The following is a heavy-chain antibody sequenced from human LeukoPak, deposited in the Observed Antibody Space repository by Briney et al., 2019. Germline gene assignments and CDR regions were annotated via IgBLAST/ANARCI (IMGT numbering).Heavy chain of an antibody. V-gene: IGHV4-59*01. CDR3: ARNYDSTGYYQN. CDR2: IYYSGST. Sequence: SETLSLTCTVSGGSISSYYWSWIRQPPGKGLEWIGYIYYSGSTNYNPSLKSRVTISVDTSKNQFSLKLSSVTAADTAVYYCARNYDSTGYYQNWGQGTLVTVSS. J-gene: IGHJ4*02. CDR1: GGSISSYY. D-gene: IGHD3-22*01.